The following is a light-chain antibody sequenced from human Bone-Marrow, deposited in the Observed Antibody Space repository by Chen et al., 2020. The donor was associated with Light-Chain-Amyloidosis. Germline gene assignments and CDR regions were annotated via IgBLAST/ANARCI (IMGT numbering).Light chain of an antibody. CDR3: QVWDRSSDRPV. CDR2: DDS. J-gene: IGLJ3*02. V-gene: IGLV3-21*02. CDR1: NIGSTS. Sequence: SYVLTPPSSVSVAPGQTATIACGGNNIGSTSVHWYQQTPGQAPLLVVYDDSDRPSGIPGRLSGSNSGNTATLTISGVEAGDEADYYCQVWDRSSDRPVFGGGTKLTVL.